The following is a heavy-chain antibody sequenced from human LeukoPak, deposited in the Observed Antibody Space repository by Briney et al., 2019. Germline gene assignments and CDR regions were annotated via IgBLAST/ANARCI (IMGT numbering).Heavy chain of an antibody. Sequence: ASVKVSCKASGGTFSSYAISWVRQAPGQGLEWMGGIIPIFGTANYAQKFQGRVTITADESTSTAYMELSSLRSEDTAVYYCARTPITFGGVIYWFDPWGQGTLVTVSS. V-gene: IGHV1-69*13. D-gene: IGHD3-16*02. J-gene: IGHJ5*02. CDR1: GGTFSSYA. CDR3: ARTPITFGGVIYWFDP. CDR2: IIPIFGTA.